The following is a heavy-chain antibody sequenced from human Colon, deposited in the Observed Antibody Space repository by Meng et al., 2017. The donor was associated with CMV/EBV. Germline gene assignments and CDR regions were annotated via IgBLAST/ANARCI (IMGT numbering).Heavy chain of an antibody. CDR3: ARDQLAQYYYYGMDV. V-gene: IGHV3-7*01. J-gene: IGHJ6*02. D-gene: IGHD6-13*01. CDR1: GFTFSSYW. CDR2: IKQDGSEK. Sequence: GESLKISCAASGFTFSSYWMSWVRQAPGKGLEWVANIKQDGSEKYYVDSVKGRFTISRDNAKNSLYLQMNSLRAEDTAVYYCARDQLAQYYYYGMDVWGQGTTVTVSS.